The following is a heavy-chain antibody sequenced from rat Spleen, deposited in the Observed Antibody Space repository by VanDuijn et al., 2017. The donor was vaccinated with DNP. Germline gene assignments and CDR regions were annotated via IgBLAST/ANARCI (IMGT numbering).Heavy chain of an antibody. CDR1: GFTFGDYD. V-gene: IGHV5-7*01. Sequence: EVQLVESGGGLVQAGRSLKLSCAASGFTFGDYDMGWVRQAPKKGLEWVATISYDGSSTYYRDSVKGRFTISRDNAKSTLYLQMDSLRSEDTATYYCARQTYYDGSYPYTMDAWGQGTSVTVSS. J-gene: IGHJ4*01. CDR2: ISYDGSST. CDR3: ARQTYYDGSYPYTMDA. D-gene: IGHD1-12*02.